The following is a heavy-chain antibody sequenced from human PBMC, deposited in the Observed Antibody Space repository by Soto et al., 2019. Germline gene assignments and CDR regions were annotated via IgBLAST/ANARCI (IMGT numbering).Heavy chain of an antibody. Sequence: ASVKVSCKASGYTFNGYYRHWVRQAPGQGLEWMGWINPNSGGTNYAQKFQGRVTMTRDTSISTAYMELSRLRSDDTAVYYCARDFYITMVRGVTDYYYYGMDVWGQGTTVTVSS. CDR1: GYTFNGYY. CDR3: ARDFYITMVRGVTDYYYYGMDV. J-gene: IGHJ6*02. D-gene: IGHD3-10*01. V-gene: IGHV1-2*02. CDR2: INPNSGGT.